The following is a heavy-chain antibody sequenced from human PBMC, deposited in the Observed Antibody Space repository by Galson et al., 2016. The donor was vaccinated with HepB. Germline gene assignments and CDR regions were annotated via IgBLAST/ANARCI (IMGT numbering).Heavy chain of an antibody. V-gene: IGHV1-18*01. Sequence: SVKVSCKASGYTFSTYIIYWVRQAPGQGPEWMGTISPDNDNTRYAHKFQGRVTMTTDTSTTTAHMDLRGLRSDDTAVYYCARDRRRRASAGKTYYHYGLDVWGQGTSVTVYS. CDR3: ARDRRRRASAGKTYYHYGLDV. D-gene: IGHD3-10*01. J-gene: IGHJ6*02. CDR1: GYTFSTYI. CDR2: ISPDNDNT.